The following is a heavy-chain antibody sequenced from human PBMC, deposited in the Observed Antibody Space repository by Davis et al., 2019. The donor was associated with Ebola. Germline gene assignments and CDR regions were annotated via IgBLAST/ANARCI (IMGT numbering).Heavy chain of an antibody. CDR1: GDTFTSYA. V-gene: IGHV1-3*01. D-gene: IGHD7-27*01. CDR3: ARGHGEY. Sequence: ASVKVSCNASGDTFTSYAIHWVRQAPGQRLDWMGWINAGNGNTKYSQKFQGRVTMTRDTSTSTVYMELSSLRSEDTAVYYCARGHGEYWGQGTLVTVSS. J-gene: IGHJ4*02. CDR2: INAGNGNT.